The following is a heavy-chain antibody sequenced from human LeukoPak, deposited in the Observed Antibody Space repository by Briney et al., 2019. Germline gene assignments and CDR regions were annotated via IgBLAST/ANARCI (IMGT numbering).Heavy chain of an antibody. Sequence: QPGRSLRLSCAASGFTFSSYAMHWVRQAPGKGLEWVAVISYDGSNKYYADSVKGRFTISRDNSKNTLYLQMNSLRAEDTAVYYWAREGIAAAGDYWGQGTLVTVSS. V-gene: IGHV3-30-3*01. D-gene: IGHD6-13*01. J-gene: IGHJ4*02. CDR1: GFTFSSYA. CDR2: ISYDGSNK. CDR3: AREGIAAAGDY.